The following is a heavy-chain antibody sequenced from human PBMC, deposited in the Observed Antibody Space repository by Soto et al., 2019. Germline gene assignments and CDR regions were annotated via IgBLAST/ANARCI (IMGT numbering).Heavy chain of an antibody. D-gene: IGHD6-19*01. Sequence: SQTLSLTSNMSGDSYSISTCSWSWIRQPPGKALQWIGFIYQSGVTSYNPSLASRVSISLDRSNNQCSLKLKSVTAADTAVYFCAVMPYTSGLRFDPWGPDTLVAVSS. J-gene: IGHJ5*02. CDR3: AVMPYTSGLRFDP. V-gene: IGHV4-30-2*01. CDR2: IYQSGVT. CDR1: GDSYSISTCS.